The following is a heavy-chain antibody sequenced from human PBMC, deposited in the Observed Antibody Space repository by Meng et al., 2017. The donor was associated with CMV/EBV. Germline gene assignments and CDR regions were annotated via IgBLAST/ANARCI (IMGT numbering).Heavy chain of an antibody. V-gene: IGHV1-69*01. J-gene: IGHJ4*02. CDR3: AIEGNNWNDVPFDY. D-gene: IGHD1-20*01. CDR2: IIPIFGTA. CDR1: GGHCRRYA. Sequence: PLVPSGGCVNKRCSSVKGCCMTSGGHCRRYAFSSVRQAAGQGLEWMGGIIPIFGTANYAQKFQGRVTITADESTSTAYMELSSLRSEDTAVYYCAIEGNNWNDVPFDYWGQGTLVTVSS.